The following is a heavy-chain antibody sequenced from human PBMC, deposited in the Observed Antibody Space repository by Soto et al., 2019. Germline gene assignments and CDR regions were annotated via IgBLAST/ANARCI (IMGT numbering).Heavy chain of an antibody. CDR3: ARDRFYYDSSGYGYYYYGMDV. CDR1: GGSISSSNW. J-gene: IGHJ6*02. V-gene: IGHV4-4*02. D-gene: IGHD3-22*01. CDR2: IYHSGST. Sequence: SETLSLTCAVSGGSISSSNWWSWVRQPPGKGLEWIGEIYHSGSTNYNPSLKSRVTISVDKSKNQFSLKLSSVTAADTAVYYCARDRFYYDSSGYGYYYYGMDVWGQGTTVTVS.